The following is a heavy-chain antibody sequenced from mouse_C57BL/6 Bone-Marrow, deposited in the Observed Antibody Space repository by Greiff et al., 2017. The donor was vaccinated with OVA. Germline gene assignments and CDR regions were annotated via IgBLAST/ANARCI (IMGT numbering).Heavy chain of an antibody. CDR1: GFTFSSYA. J-gene: IGHJ2*01. V-gene: IGHV5-4*01. Sequence: EVQGVESGGGLVKPGGSLKLSCAASGFTFSSYAMSWVRQTPEKRLEWVATISDGGSYTYYPDTVKGRFTISRDNAKNNLYLQMSHLKSEDTAMYYCARELGRDYYLDYWGQGTTLTVSS. CDR3: ARELGRDYYLDY. CDR2: ISDGGSYT. D-gene: IGHD4-1*01.